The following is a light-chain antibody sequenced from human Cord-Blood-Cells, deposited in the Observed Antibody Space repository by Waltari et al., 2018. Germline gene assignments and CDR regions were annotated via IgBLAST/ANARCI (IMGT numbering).Light chain of an antibody. V-gene: IGLV2-23*01. J-gene: IGLJ1*01. Sequence: QSALTQPASVSGSPGQSIPISCTGTCSDVGSFNPVSWYQQHPGKAPKLMIYEGSKRPSGVSNRFSGSKSGNTASLTISGLQAEDEADYYCCSYAGSSTYVFGTGTKVTVL. CDR3: CSYAGSSTYV. CDR2: EGS. CDR1: CSDVGSFNP.